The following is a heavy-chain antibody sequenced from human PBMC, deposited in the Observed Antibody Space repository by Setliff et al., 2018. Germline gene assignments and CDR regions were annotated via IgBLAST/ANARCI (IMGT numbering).Heavy chain of an antibody. CDR2: IDPSGNT. V-gene: IGHV4-61*09. Sequence: TLSLTCTVSGGSISSGSNYWSWIRQPAGRGLEWIGHIDPSGNTNYHPSLKSRVTISGDTSKNQFSLKLTSVTAADTAVYFCARRGYYYGWGDSNAFDIWGQGKMVTVSS. CDR1: GGSISSGSNY. J-gene: IGHJ3*02. D-gene: IGHD3-10*01. CDR3: ARRGYYYGWGDSNAFDI.